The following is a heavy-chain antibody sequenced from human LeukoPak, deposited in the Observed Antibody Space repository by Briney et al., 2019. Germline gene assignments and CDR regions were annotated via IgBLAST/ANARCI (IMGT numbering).Heavy chain of an antibody. Sequence: PGGSLRLSCAASGFTFRSYGMHWVRQAPGKGLEWVAVISYDGSNKYYADSVKGRFTISRDNSKNTLYLQMNSLRAEDTAVYYCAKPSFYFGVVNFDYWGQGTLVTVSS. CDR1: GFTFRSYG. D-gene: IGHD3-3*01. CDR2: ISYDGSNK. V-gene: IGHV3-30*18. CDR3: AKPSFYFGVVNFDY. J-gene: IGHJ4*02.